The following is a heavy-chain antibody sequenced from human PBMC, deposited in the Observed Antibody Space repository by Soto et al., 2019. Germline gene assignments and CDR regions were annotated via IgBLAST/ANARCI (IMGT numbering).Heavy chain of an antibody. J-gene: IGHJ4*02. Sequence: QVHLVESGGGVVQPGRSLRLSCAASGFSFNDFGVHWVRQAPGKGLEWVAVIWYGGKKTNYVDSVKGRFIISRDISKNMVYLQMNSLRDEDTAVYYCARENAPPYFDSWGQGTLVTVSS. CDR2: IWYGGKKT. CDR1: GFSFNDFG. D-gene: IGHD2-2*01. CDR3: ARENAPPYFDS. V-gene: IGHV3-33*01.